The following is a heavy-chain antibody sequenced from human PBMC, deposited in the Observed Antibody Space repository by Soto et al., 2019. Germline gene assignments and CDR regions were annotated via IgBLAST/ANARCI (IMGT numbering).Heavy chain of an antibody. D-gene: IGHD5-12*01. V-gene: IGHV4-59*01. CDR1: GGSISSYY. CDR2: IYYSGST. CDR3: ARGGRDGYKTWAGDFDY. J-gene: IGHJ4*02. Sequence: QVQLQESGPGLVKPSETLSLTCTVSGGSISSYYWSWIRQPPGKGLEWIGYIYYSGSTNYNPSLKSRVTISVDTSKNQFSLKLSSVTAADTAVYYCARGGRDGYKTWAGDFDYWGQGTLVTVSS.